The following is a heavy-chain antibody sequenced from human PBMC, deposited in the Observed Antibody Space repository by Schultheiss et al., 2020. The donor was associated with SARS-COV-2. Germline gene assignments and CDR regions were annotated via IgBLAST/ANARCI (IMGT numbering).Heavy chain of an antibody. J-gene: IGHJ4*02. CDR3: TKGVDGYNHPDY. CDR2: ISWNRGSI. Sequence: LKISCVTSGFTFEDYAMHWVRQAPGKGLEWVSSISWNRGSIAYADSVQGRFSISRDNAKKSLYLQMNSLRVEDTALYYCTKGVDGYNHPDYWGQGTLVAVS. CDR1: GFTFEDYA. V-gene: IGHV3-9*01. D-gene: IGHD5-24*01.